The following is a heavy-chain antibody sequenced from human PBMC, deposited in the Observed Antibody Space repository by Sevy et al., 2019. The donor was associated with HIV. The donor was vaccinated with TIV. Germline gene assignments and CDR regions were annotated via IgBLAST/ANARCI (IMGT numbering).Heavy chain of an antibody. CDR2: IWFDGSNT. V-gene: IGHV3-33*01. CDR3: ARYLEFYDYGDYGPAFMPDY. CDR1: GFTFSTYG. Sequence: GGSLRLSCAASGFTFSTYGMHWVRQAPGKGLEWVALIWFDGSNTYYADSVKGRFTISRDIAKNTLHLQMNSLRAEDTAVYYCARYLEFYDYGDYGPAFMPDYWGQGTLVTVSS. D-gene: IGHD4-17*01. J-gene: IGHJ4*02.